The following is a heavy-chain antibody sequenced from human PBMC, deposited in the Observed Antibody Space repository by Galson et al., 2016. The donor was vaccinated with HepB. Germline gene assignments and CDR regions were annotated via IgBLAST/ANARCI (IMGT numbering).Heavy chain of an antibody. J-gene: IGHJ5*02. Sequence: SETLSLTCAVSGASINDSNWWTWVRQVPGKGLEWIGEIFHTGTSNNNPSLLSRFTMSIDNSRNHFSLNLTSVTAADTAVYYCARATVIPGARMVFDPWGQGTLVTVSS. CDR2: IFHTGTS. CDR3: ARATVIPGARMVFDP. V-gene: IGHV4-4*02. CDR1: GASINDSNW. D-gene: IGHD2-2*01.